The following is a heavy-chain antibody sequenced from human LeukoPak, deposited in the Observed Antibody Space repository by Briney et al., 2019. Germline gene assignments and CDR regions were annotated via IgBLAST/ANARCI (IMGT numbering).Heavy chain of an antibody. J-gene: IGHJ4*02. D-gene: IGHD3-22*01. CDR2: INPNSGGT. V-gene: IGHV1-2*06. CDR1: GYTFTSYD. Sequence: ASVKVSCKASGYTFTSYDINWVRQATGQGLEWMGRINPNSGGTNYAQKFQGRVTMTRDTSISTAYTELSRLRSDDTAVYYCARVAYYYDSSGYYSGGFDYWGQGTLVTVSS. CDR3: ARVAYYYDSSGYYSGGFDY.